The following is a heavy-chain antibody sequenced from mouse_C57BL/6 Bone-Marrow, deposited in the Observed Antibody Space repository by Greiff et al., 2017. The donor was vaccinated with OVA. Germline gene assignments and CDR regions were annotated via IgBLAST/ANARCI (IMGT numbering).Heavy chain of an antibody. CDR1: GFTFSSYA. J-gene: IGHJ3*01. V-gene: IGHV5S21*01. CDR3: ARDRGYYSNDWFAY. CDR2: ISSGGDYI. D-gene: IGHD2-12*01. Sequence: EVKLMESGEGLVKPGGSLKLSCAASGFTFSSYAMSWVRQTPEKRLEWVAYISSGGDYIYYADTVKGRFTISRDNARNTLYLQMSSLKTEDTAVDYCARDRGYYSNDWFAYWGKGTLVTVSA.